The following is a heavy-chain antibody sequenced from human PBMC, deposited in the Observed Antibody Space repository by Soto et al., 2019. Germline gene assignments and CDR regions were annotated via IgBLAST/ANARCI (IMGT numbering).Heavy chain of an antibody. CDR2: IYWDDDK. J-gene: IGHJ5*02. Sequence: SGPTLVNPTQTLTLTCTFSGFSLSTSGVGVGWIRQPPGKALEWLALIYWDDDKRYSPSLKSRLTITKDTSKNQVVLTMTNMDPVDTATYYCAHRSNYDILTGYYNPEDNWFDPWGQGTLVTVSS. CDR1: GFSLSTSGVG. D-gene: IGHD3-9*01. CDR3: AHRSNYDILTGYYNPEDNWFDP. V-gene: IGHV2-5*02.